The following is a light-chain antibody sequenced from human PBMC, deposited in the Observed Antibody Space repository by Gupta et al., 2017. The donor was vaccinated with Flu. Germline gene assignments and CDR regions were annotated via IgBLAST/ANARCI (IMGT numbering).Light chain of an antibody. CDR2: AAS. CDR1: QSVSNY. V-gene: IGKV1-39*01. J-gene: IGKJ2*01. CDR3: QQSLTSPYT. Sequence: PSSLSASVGDRVTITCRASQSVSNYLNWYQKKAGQAPKLLISAASSLQSGVPSRFSGSGSETDFTLTISSLQPEDFATYFCQQSLTSPYTFGQGTNLEIK.